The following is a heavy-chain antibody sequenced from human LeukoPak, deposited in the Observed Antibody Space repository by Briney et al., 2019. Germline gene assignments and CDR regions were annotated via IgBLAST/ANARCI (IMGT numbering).Heavy chain of an antibody. CDR3: AKTHAVYFDY. J-gene: IGHJ4*02. CDR1: GFTFNSYA. CDR2: ISYDGSNK. V-gene: IGHV3-30*04. D-gene: IGHD6-19*01. Sequence: GRSLRLSCAASGFTFNSYAIHWVRQAPGKGLEWVAVISYDGSNKYYAESVKGRFTISRDNSKNTLYLQLNSLRPDDTAVYYCAKTHAVYFDYWGQGTLVTVSS.